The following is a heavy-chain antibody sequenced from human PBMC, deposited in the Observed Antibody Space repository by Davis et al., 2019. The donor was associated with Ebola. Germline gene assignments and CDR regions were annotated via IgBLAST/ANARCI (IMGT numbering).Heavy chain of an antibody. D-gene: IGHD2-2*01. J-gene: IGHJ4*02. Sequence: GESLKISCLASGIAVSSNYMNWVRQAPGKGLEWVSVMYDGGSTYYADSVKGRFTISRDKSKNTLYLQMNSLRAEDTAVYYCARDLTGVVVVPAGHFDYWGQGTLVTVSS. CDR1: GIAVSSNY. CDR2: MYDGGST. CDR3: ARDLTGVVVVPAGHFDY. V-gene: IGHV3-66*01.